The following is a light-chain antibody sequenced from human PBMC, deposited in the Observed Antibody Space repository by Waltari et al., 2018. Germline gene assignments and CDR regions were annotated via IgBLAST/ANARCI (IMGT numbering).Light chain of an antibody. CDR3: SSYTSSGTRV. J-gene: IGLJ3*02. CDR1: SSAFVGYNY. V-gene: IGLV2-14*01. Sequence: QPALTQPASVSGSPGQSITISCSGTSSAFVGYNYVSGYQQQPGKAPKLMIYDVTNRPSGVSDLFSGSKSGNTASLTISGLQAEDEADYYCSSYTSSGTRVFGGGTKLTVL. CDR2: DVT.